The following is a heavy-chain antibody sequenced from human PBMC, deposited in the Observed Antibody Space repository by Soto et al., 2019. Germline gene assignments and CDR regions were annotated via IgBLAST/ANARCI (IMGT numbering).Heavy chain of an antibody. D-gene: IGHD3-9*01. CDR3: ARGPYYDILTGYSDAFHV. CDR2: IKHSGST. V-gene: IGHV4-34*01. Sequence: QVLLQQWGAGLLRPSETLSLTCAVYGGSFSGYYWSWIRQPPGKGLEWIGEIKHSGSTNYNPSLKGRVTISVDTSKNQFSLKLSSVTAADTAVYYCARGPYYDILTGYSDAFHVWGQGTMVTVSS. J-gene: IGHJ3*01. CDR1: GGSFSGYY.